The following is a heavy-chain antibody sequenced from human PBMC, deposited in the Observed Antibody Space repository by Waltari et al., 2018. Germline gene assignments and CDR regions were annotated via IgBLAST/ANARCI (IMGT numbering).Heavy chain of an antibody. CDR2: IEPDGGEK. CDR1: GLHFRHHW. CDR3: ARLWNGPDS. Sequence: EVQLAQSGGGLVTPGGSLIVTCASSGLHFRHHWMSWVRHPPGKGLEGVANIEPDGGEKNYVDSGKGRLTISRDNAQNSVHLKMNSLRPEDTAVYYCARLWNGPDSWGQGALVTVSS. D-gene: IGHD1-1*01. V-gene: IGHV3-7*03. J-gene: IGHJ4*02.